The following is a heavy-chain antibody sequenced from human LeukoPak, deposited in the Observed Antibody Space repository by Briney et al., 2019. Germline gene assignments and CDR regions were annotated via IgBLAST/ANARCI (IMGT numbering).Heavy chain of an antibody. CDR2: SNPSGGGT. V-gene: IGHV1-46*01. D-gene: IGHD3-10*01. CDR1: GYTFTSYY. Sequence: ASVKVSCKASGYTFTSYYMHWVRQAPGQGLEWVGISNPSGGGTTYAQKFQGRVTITADESTSTAYMELSSLRSEDTAVYYCATPSGDYYAYWGQGTLVTVSS. J-gene: IGHJ4*02. CDR3: ATPSGDYYAY.